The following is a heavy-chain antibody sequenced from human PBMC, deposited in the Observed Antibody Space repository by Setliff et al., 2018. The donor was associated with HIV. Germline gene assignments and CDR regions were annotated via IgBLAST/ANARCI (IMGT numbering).Heavy chain of an antibody. V-gene: IGHV3-15*01. J-gene: IGHJ6*02. D-gene: IGHD2-21*01. Sequence: GESLRLSCVASGFTFNNAWMNWVRQAPGKGLEWLGRIKKSSDGGKTDDASPVKGRFTISRDDSKNTLYLQMNSLKIEDTAVYFCATDNGPSYSMDIWGQGTTVTV. CDR3: ATDNGPSYSMDI. CDR1: GFTFNNAW. CDR2: IKKSSDGGKT.